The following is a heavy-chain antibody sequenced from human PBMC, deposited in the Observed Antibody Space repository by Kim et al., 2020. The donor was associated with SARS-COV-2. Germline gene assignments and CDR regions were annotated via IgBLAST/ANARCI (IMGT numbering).Heavy chain of an antibody. J-gene: IGHJ6*02. Sequence: GGSLRLSCAASGFTFSSYAMSWVRQAPGKGLEWVSAISGSGGSTYYADSVKGRFTISRDNSKNTLYLQMNSLRAEDTAVYYCAKVGRYTVTTRGDYYYGMDVWGQGTTVTVSS. CDR3: AKVGRYTVTTRGDYYYGMDV. D-gene: IGHD4-17*01. V-gene: IGHV3-23*01. CDR2: ISGSGGST. CDR1: GFTFSSYA.